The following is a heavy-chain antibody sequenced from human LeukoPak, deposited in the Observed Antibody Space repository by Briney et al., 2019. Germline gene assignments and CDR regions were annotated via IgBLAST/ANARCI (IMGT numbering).Heavy chain of an antibody. CDR1: GFTFSSYI. Sequence: PGGSLRLSCAGSGFTFSSYIMNWVRHAPGKGLEWVSSISESSVYINYADSVKGRFTISRDNAKYSLYLQMTSLRAEDTAVYYCARSYYDSSGYPHSDLDYWGQGTLVTVSS. D-gene: IGHD3-22*01. J-gene: IGHJ4*02. V-gene: IGHV3-21*01. CDR3: ARSYYDSSGYPHSDLDY. CDR2: ISESSVYI.